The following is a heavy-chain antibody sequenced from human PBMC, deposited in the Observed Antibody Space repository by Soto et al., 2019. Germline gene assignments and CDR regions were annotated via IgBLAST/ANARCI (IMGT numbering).Heavy chain of an antibody. V-gene: IGHV3-23*01. CDR1: GFTFYNYA. CDR2: ISSNSDGT. D-gene: IGHD3-10*01. Sequence: EVQLLESGGGLVQPGGSLRLSCAGSGFTFYNYAMNWVRQAPGKGLEWVSLISSNSDGTYYADSVKGRFTISRDDSKNTLYLQMNSLRAEDTAVYFCAKDGAPLSVIRAPGRVNWFDPWGQGTLVTVSS. CDR3: AKDGAPLSVIRAPGRVNWFDP. J-gene: IGHJ5*02.